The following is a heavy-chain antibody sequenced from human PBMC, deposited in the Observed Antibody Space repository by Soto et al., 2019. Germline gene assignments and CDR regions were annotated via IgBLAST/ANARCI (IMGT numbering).Heavy chain of an antibody. D-gene: IGHD3-22*01. CDR1: GYTFLNYG. Sequence: QVPLLQSGPEVRKPGASVKVACKASGYTFLNYGLTWVRQAPGQGLEWMGWISPFNRNTKYAQKLQGRATLTTNTPPSTGHRERTSLTSACTAVYFCAGQCSGGRHYYYVPEDVWGQGTTVTVSS. J-gene: IGHJ6*02. V-gene: IGHV1-18*01. CDR3: AGQCSGGRHYYYVPEDV. CDR2: ISPFNRNT.